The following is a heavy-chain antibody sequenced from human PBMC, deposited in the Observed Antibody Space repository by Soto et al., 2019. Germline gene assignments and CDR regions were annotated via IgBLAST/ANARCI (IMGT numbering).Heavy chain of an antibody. D-gene: IGHD3-3*01. J-gene: IGHJ5*01. CDR2: SYYNGDT. Sequence: PSETLSLTCTVSVDSVTSTSYYWRWFRQPPGKGLEWIGYSYYNGDTNYNPSLKSRVTISVDTSKNQFSLNLTSVTAADTGVYYCAREGGVLRLSNWFDSWGQGIQVTVSS. CDR3: AREGGVLRLSNWFDS. CDR1: VDSVTSTSYY. V-gene: IGHV4-61*01.